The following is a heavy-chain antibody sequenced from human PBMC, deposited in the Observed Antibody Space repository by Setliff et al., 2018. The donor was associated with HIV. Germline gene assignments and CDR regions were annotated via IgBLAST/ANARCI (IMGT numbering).Heavy chain of an antibody. D-gene: IGHD4-17*01. J-gene: IGHJ3*02. Sequence: SETLSLTCAVSGGSISSSNWWSWVRQPPGKGLEWIGEIYHSGSTYYNPSLKSRVTISVDTSKNQISLRLNSLTAADTAVYYCARGTTLNVVPDAFDIWGQGTMVTVSS. CDR3: ARGTTLNVVPDAFDI. CDR2: IYHSGST. V-gene: IGHV4-4*02. CDR1: GGSISSSNW.